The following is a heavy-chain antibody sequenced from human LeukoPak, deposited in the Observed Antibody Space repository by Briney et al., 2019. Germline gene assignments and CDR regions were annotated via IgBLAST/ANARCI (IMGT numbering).Heavy chain of an antibody. CDR3: ARAVAGHFDY. CDR2: IYYSGST. CDR1: GCSISGYY. D-gene: IGHD6-19*01. J-gene: IGHJ4*02. Sequence: PSETLSLTCTVSGCSISGYYWSWIRQPPGKGLEWIGYIYYSGSTNYNPSLKSRVTISVATSKNQFSLKLSSVTAADTAVYYCARAVAGHFDYWGQGTLVTVSS. V-gene: IGHV4-59*01.